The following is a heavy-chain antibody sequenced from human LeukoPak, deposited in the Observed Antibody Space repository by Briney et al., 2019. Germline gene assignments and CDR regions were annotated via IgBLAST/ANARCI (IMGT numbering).Heavy chain of an antibody. V-gene: IGHV4-39*07. CDR3: ARAGQEWFGELGFDS. J-gene: IGHJ4*02. Sequence: PSETLSLTCTVSGGSISGSSYYWGWIRQPPGKGLEWIGNIYYSGSTYYNPSLKSRVTISVDTSKNQCSLKLSSVTAADTAVYYCARAGQEWFGELGFDSWGQGTLVTVSS. CDR2: IYYSGST. CDR1: GGSISGSSYY. D-gene: IGHD3-10*01.